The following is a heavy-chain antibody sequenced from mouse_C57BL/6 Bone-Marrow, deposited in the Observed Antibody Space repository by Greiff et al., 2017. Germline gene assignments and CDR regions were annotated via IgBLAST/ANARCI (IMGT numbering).Heavy chain of an antibody. D-gene: IGHD1-1*02. CDR2: LYPGDGDT. CDR1: GYAFSSSW. CDR3: ARRLLRGFAD. V-gene: IGHV1-82*01. Sequence: VPLQQSGPELVKPGASVKMSCKASGYAFSSSWMNWVKQRPGPGLAWIGRLYPGDGDTNYNGTFKGKATLTADKSSSTAYRHSSSMTSEDSAFYSCARRLLRGFADWGQGTLVTVSA. J-gene: IGHJ3*01.